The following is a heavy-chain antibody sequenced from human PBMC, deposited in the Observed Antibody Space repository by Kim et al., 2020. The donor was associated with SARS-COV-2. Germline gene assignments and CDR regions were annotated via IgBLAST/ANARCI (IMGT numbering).Heavy chain of an antibody. D-gene: IGHD3-3*01. V-gene: IGHV3-15*01. CDR3: TGSRRFLDY. Sequence: GGSLRLSCVASGFTFSNAWMSWVRQAPGKGLEWIGRIKRKTDGETPDYIAPVKGRFTISRDDSKNTLYLEMNSLKTEDTAVYYCTGSRRFLDYWGQGTLV. J-gene: IGHJ4*02. CDR1: GFTFSNAW. CDR2: IKRKTDGETP.